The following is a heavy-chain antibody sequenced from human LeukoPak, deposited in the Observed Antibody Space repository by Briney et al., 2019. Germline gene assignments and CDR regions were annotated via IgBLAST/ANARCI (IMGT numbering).Heavy chain of an antibody. Sequence: SETLSLTCIVSGGSMSGYYWSWIRQPPGKGLEWIGYIYYTGSTKYNPSLQSQVTFSLDTSKKQFSLKLSSVTAADTAVYYCAAAATLNIDYWGQGTLVTVSS. CDR3: AAAATLNIDY. CDR1: GGSMSGYY. V-gene: IGHV4-59*01. CDR2: IYYTGST. D-gene: IGHD2-15*01. J-gene: IGHJ4*02.